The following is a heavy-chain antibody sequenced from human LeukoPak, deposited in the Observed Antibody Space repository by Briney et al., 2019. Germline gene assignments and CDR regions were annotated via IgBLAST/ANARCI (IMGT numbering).Heavy chain of an antibody. CDR2: INHSGST. D-gene: IGHD3-22*01. Sequence: NTSETLSLTCAVYGGSFSGYYWSWIRQPPGKGLEWIGEINHSGSTNYNPSLKSRVTISVDTSKNQFSLKLSSVTAADTAVYYCARRHYDSSGSRPHWFDPWGQGTLVTVSS. V-gene: IGHV4-34*01. CDR3: ARRHYDSSGSRPHWFDP. CDR1: GGSFSGYY. J-gene: IGHJ5*02.